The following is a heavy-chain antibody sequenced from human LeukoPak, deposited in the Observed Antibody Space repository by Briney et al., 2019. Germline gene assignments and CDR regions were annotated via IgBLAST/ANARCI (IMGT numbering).Heavy chain of an antibody. J-gene: IGHJ4*02. CDR2: IKEDGSEK. CDR1: AFTFINYW. V-gene: IGHV3-7*01. D-gene: IGHD1/OR15-1a*01. Sequence: GGSLRLSCADSAFTFINYWMSWVRQAPGKGLEWVASIKEDGSEKYYVDSVKGRFTISRDNAKNSLYLQMNSLRAEDTAVYYCARGRNNFRYWGQGTLVIVSS. CDR3: ARGRNNFRY.